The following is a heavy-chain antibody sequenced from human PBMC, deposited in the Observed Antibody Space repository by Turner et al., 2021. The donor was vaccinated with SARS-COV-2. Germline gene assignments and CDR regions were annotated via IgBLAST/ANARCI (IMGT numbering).Heavy chain of an antibody. Sequence: QVQQVQSAAVVKTSGASEMVSCKASGYTFSSYDINWVRQATGQGLEWMGWMNPNSGNTGYVQKFQGRVTMTRNTSISTAYMELSSLRSEDTAVYYCARTFTARVRVDYWGQGTLVTVSS. J-gene: IGHJ4*02. D-gene: IGHD5-18*01. CDR2: MNPNSGNT. CDR3: ARTFTARVRVDY. V-gene: IGHV1-8*01. CDR1: GYTFSSYD.